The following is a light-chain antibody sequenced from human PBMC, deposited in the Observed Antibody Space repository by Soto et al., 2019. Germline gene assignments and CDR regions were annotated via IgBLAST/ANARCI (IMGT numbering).Light chain of an antibody. CDR1: QTLSSSS. CDR3: HQYGISPLT. CDR2: GAS. V-gene: IGKV3-20*01. Sequence: EIVLTQSPGTLSLSPGESGTLSCRAGQTLSSSSLAWYQQKPGQAPRLLIYGASNRASGIPDRFSGGGSGTDFTLAISRLEPEDFAVYYCHQYGISPLTFGGGTKVEI. J-gene: IGKJ4*01.